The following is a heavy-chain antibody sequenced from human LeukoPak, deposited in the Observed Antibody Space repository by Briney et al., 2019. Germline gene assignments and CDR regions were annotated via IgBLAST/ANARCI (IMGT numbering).Heavy chain of an antibody. J-gene: IGHJ5*02. CDR2: IIPILGIA. V-gene: IGHV1-69*04. CDR1: GGTFSSYA. CDR3: ARDGSYSYNWFDP. D-gene: IGHD2-21*01. Sequence: SVKVSCKASGGTFSSYAISWVRQAPGQGLEWMGRIIPILGIANYAQKFQGRVTITADKSTSTAYMELSSLRSDDTAVYYCARDGSYSYNWFDPWGQGTLATVSS.